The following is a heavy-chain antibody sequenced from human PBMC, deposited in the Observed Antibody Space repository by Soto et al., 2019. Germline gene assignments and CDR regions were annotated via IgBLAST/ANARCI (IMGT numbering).Heavy chain of an antibody. J-gene: IGHJ6*02. CDR2: IYHSGST. CDR1: GGSISSSSYY. Sequence: PSETLSLTCTVSGGSISSSSYYWSWIRQPPGKGLEWIGYIYHSGSTYYNPSLKSRVTISVDRSKNQFSLKLSSVTAADTAVYYCARGVLRGLCSVWGQGTTVTVSS. D-gene: IGHD3-3*01. V-gene: IGHV4-30-2*01. CDR3: ARGVLRGLCSV.